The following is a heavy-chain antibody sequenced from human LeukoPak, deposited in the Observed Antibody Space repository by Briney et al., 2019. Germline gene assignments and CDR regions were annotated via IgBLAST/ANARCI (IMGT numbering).Heavy chain of an antibody. J-gene: IGHJ4*02. D-gene: IGHD3-9*01. CDR2: ISSSSSAI. Sequence: GGSLRLSCAASGFTFSSYSMNWVRQAPGKGLEWVSYISSSSSAIYYADSVKGRFTISRDNAKNTLYLQMNSLRAEDTAVYYCAGKYYDILTGYYIYWGQGTLVTVSS. V-gene: IGHV3-48*01. CDR3: AGKYYDILTGYYIY. CDR1: GFTFSSYS.